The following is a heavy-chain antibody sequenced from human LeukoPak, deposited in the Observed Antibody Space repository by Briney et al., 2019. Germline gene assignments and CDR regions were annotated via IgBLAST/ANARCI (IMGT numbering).Heavy chain of an antibody. D-gene: IGHD2-8*02. V-gene: IGHV1-18*01. CDR2: ISAYNGNT. Sequence: GASVKVSCKASGYTFTSYGISWVRQAPGQGLEWMGWISAYNGNTNYAQKLQGRVTMTTDTSTSTAYMELRSLRSDDTAVYYCARDNSRVLGEKQPFDYWGQGTLVTVSS. CDR3: ARDNSRVLGEKQPFDY. J-gene: IGHJ4*02. CDR1: GYTFTSYG.